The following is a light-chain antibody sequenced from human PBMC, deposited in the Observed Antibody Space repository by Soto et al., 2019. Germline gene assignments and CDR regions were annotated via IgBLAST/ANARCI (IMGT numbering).Light chain of an antibody. V-gene: IGKV3-20*01. Sequence: VMTQSPATLSVSPGERATLSCRASQTIASSYLAWYQQKPGQAPRLLMYGASSRATGIPDRFSGSGSGTDFTLTISRLEPEDFAVYYCQQYGSSPITFGQGTRLEIK. J-gene: IGKJ5*01. CDR1: QTIASSY. CDR2: GAS. CDR3: QQYGSSPIT.